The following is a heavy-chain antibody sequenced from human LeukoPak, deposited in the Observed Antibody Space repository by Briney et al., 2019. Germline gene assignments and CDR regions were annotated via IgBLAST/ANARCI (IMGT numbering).Heavy chain of an antibody. D-gene: IGHD3-3*01. Sequence: ASVKVSCKASGYTFTGYYMHWVRQAPGQGLEWMGWINPNSGGTNYAQKFQGRVTMTRDTSISTAYMELSRLRSDDTAVYYCARLYYDFSYGMDVWGQGTTVTASS. CDR1: GYTFTGYY. CDR3: ARLYYDFSYGMDV. CDR2: INPNSGGT. J-gene: IGHJ6*02. V-gene: IGHV1-2*02.